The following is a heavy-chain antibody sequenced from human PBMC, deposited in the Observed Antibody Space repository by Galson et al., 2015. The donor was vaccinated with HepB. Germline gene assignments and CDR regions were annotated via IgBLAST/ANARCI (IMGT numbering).Heavy chain of an antibody. CDR3: ARDAGDYGDY. CDR1: GFSFSTYG. D-gene: IGHD4-17*01. V-gene: IGHV3-33*01. CDR2: IWYEGSNK. J-gene: IGHJ4*02. Sequence: SLRLSGAASGFSFSTYGMHWVRQAPGKGLEWGAVIWYEGSNKYYADSVKGRLTISRDNSKNTLYLQMNSLRAEDTAVYYCARDAGDYGDYWGQGTLVTVSS.